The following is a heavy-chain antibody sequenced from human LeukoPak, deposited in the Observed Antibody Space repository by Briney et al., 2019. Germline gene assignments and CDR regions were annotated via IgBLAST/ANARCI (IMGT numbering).Heavy chain of an antibody. CDR3: ARYGDRGFDF. Sequence: GGSLRLSCAASGFTFSSYEMNWVRQAPGKGLEWVSYISSSGSTIYYADSVKGRFIISRDNAKNSLYLQMNSLRAEDTAVYYCARYGDRGFDFWGQGTRVTVSS. J-gene: IGHJ4*02. V-gene: IGHV3-48*03. D-gene: IGHD4-17*01. CDR1: GFTFSSYE. CDR2: ISSSGSTI.